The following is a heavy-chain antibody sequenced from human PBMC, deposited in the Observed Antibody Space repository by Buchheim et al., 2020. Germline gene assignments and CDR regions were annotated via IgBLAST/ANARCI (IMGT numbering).Heavy chain of an antibody. D-gene: IGHD3-10*01. V-gene: IGHV3-7*01. CDR3: ARVSGSGSYILYYYYYYMDV. J-gene: IGHJ6*03. Sequence: EVQLVESGGGLVQPGGSMRLSCAASGFTFSSYWMSWVRQAPGKGLEWVANIKQDGSEKYYVDSVKGRFTISRDNAKNSLYLQMNSLRAEDTAVYYRARVSGSGSYILYYYYYYMDVWGKGTT. CDR2: IKQDGSEK. CDR1: GFTFSSYW.